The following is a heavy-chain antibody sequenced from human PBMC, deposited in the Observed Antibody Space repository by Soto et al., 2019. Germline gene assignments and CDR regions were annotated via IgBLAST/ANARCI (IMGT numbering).Heavy chain of an antibody. V-gene: IGHV4-34*01. CDR3: ARGPYGSGSYYFDY. CDR1: GGSFSGYY. J-gene: IGHJ4*02. Sequence: SETLSLTCAVYGGSFSGYYRSWIRQPPGKGLEWIGEINHSGSTNYNPSLKSRVTISVDTSKNQFSLKLSSVTAADTAVYYCARGPYGSGSYYFDYWGQGTLVTVSS. CDR2: INHSGST. D-gene: IGHD3-10*01.